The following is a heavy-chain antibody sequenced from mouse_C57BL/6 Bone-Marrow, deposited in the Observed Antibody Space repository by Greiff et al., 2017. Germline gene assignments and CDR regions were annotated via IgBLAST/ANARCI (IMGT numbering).Heavy chain of an antibody. CDR2: INPGSGGT. Sequence: QVQLQQSGAELVRPGPSVKVSCKASGYAFTNYLIEWVKQRPGQGLEWIGVINPGSGGTNYNEKFKGKATLTADKSASTAYMQLSSLTSEDSAVYFCARWGKRFAYWGQGTLVTVSA. CDR1: GYAFTNYL. V-gene: IGHV1-54*01. J-gene: IGHJ3*01. CDR3: ARWGKRFAY. D-gene: IGHD2-1*01.